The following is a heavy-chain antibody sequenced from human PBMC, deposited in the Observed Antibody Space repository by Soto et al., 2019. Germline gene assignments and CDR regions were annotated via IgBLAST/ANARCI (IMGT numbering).Heavy chain of an antibody. V-gene: IGHV4-4*02. J-gene: IGHJ6*02. Sequence: PSETLSLTCAVSGGSISSSNWWSWVRQPPGKGLEWIGEIYHSGSTNYNPSLKSRVTISVDKSKNQFSLKLSSVTAADTAVYYCAREGVMTGITVYYYYGMDVWGQGTTVTVSS. CDR2: IYHSGST. CDR1: GGSISSSNW. CDR3: AREGVMTGITVYYYYGMDV. D-gene: IGHD1-7*01.